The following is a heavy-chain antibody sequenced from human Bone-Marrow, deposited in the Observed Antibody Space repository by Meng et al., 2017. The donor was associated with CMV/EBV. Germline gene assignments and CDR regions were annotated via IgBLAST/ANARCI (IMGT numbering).Heavy chain of an antibody. CDR3: AKRGSYYYDSSGSYIASPFEH. V-gene: IGHV3-33*06. CDR2: IWYDGSNK. CDR1: GFTFSSYG. D-gene: IGHD3-22*01. Sequence: GESLKISCAASGFTFSSYGMHWVRQAPGKGLEWVAVIWYDGSNKYYADSVKGRFTISRDNSKNTLYLQMNSLRAEDTAIYYCAKRGSYYYDSSGSYIASPFEHWGQGTLVTVSS. J-gene: IGHJ4*02.